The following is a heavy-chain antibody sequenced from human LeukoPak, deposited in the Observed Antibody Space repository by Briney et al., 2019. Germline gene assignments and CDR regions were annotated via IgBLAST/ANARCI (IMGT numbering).Heavy chain of an antibody. CDR1: GFTFSSYS. J-gene: IGHJ4*02. CDR2: ISSSSSTT. D-gene: IGHD6-13*01. Sequence: GGSLRLSCAASGFTFSSYSMNWVRQAPGKGLEWVSYISSSSSTTYYADSVKGRFTISRDNSKNTLYLQMNSLRAEDTAVYYCAKDPPVYSSSWYGDYFDYWGQGTLVTVSS. CDR3: AKDPPVYSSSWYGDYFDY. V-gene: IGHV3-48*01.